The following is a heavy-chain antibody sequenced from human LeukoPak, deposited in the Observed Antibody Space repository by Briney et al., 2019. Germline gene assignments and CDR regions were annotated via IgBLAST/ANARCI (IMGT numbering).Heavy chain of an antibody. J-gene: IGHJ4*02. CDR1: GFTFSSYS. CDR3: ARSRGSGSYYGAY. D-gene: IGHD1-26*01. V-gene: IGHV3-21*01. Sequence: GGSLRLSCAASGFTFSSYSMNWVRQAPGKGLEWVSSISSSSYIYYADSVKGRSTISRDNAKNSLYLQMNSLRAEDTAVYCARSRGSGSYYGAYWGQGTLVTVSS. CDR2: ISSSSYI.